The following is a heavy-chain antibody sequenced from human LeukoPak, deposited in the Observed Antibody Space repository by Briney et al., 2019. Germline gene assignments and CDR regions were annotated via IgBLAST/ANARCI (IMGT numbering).Heavy chain of an antibody. V-gene: IGHV4-59*01. Sequence: TSETLSLTCTVSGGSISSYYWSWIRQPPGKGLEWIGYIYYSGTTNYNPSLKSRVTISVDTSKNQFSLKLSSVTAADTAVYYCARGVHIAAAQYGYWGQGTLVTVSS. J-gene: IGHJ4*02. D-gene: IGHD6-13*01. CDR3: ARGVHIAAAQYGY. CDR1: GGSISSYY. CDR2: IYYSGTT.